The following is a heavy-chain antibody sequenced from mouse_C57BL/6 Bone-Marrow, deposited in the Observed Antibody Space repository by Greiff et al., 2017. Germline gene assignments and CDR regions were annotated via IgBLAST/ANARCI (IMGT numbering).Heavy chain of an antibody. CDR3: ARDRDGYLYYYAMDD. V-gene: IGHV5-4*01. CDR2: ISDGGSYT. Sequence: EVKLMESGGGLVKPGGSLKLSCAASGFTFSSYAMSWVRQTPEQRLEWVATISDGGSYTYYPDNVKGRFTISRDNAKNNLYLQMSHLKSEDTAMYYCARDRDGYLYYYAMDDWGQGTSVTVSS. J-gene: IGHJ4*01. D-gene: IGHD2-3*01. CDR1: GFTFSSYA.